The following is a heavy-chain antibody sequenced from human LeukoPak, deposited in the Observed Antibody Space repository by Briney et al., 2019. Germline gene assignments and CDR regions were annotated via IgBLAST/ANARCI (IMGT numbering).Heavy chain of an antibody. CDR3: ARALEWFETTDY. J-gene: IGHJ4*02. D-gene: IGHD3-3*01. CDR2: IYYSGST. CDR1: GGSISSGDYY. V-gene: IGHV4-30-4*08. Sequence: SETLSLTCIVSGGSISSGDYYWSWIRQPPGKGLEWIGYIYYSGSTYYNPSLKSRVTISVDTSKNQFSLKLSSVTAADTAVYYCARALEWFETTDYWGQGTLVTVSS.